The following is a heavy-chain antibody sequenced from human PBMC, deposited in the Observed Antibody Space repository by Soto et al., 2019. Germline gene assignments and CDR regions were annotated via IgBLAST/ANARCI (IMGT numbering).Heavy chain of an antibody. CDR2: RYSTGTT. CDR3: VARATVVNSPWFDP. V-gene: IGHV4-38-2*02. J-gene: IGHJ5*02. CDR1: GYSINSGYV. Sequence: SETLSLTCIVSGYSINSGYVWGLVRRPPGQGLEWIGSRYSTGTTYYNPSLRRRVKMSIDSSKNQLSLVLRSVTAADTAVYYCVARATVVNSPWFDPWGQGIQVTVSS. D-gene: IGHD1-1*01.